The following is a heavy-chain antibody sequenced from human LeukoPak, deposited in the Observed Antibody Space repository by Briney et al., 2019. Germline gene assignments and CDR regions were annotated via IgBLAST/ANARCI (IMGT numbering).Heavy chain of an antibody. J-gene: IGHJ3*02. V-gene: IGHV3-23*01. D-gene: IGHD6-13*01. Sequence: GGSLRLSCAASGFTFSSYAMTWVRQAPGKGLERVSSISGTGGTTFYADSVKGRFTISRDNSKNTLYLQMNSLRADDTAVYYCAKEPSRAAAGGGRAFDIWGQGTMVIVSS. CDR1: GFTFSSYA. CDR3: AKEPSRAAAGGGRAFDI. CDR2: ISGTGGTT.